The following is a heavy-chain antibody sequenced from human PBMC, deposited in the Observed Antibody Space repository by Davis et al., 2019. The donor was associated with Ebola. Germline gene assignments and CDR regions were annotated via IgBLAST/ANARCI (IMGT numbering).Heavy chain of an antibody. D-gene: IGHD2-8*02. CDR3: AKVGDIVLVVYAALDY. J-gene: IGHJ4*02. V-gene: IGHV3-23*01. Sequence: GESLKISCAASGFAFNTYAMSWVRQAPGKGLEWVSSITATDGGTHYADSVKGRFTISRDNSKNTLYLQMNSLRAEDTAVYYCAKVGDIVLVVYAALDYWGQGTLVTVSS. CDR1: GFAFNTYA. CDR2: ITATDGGT.